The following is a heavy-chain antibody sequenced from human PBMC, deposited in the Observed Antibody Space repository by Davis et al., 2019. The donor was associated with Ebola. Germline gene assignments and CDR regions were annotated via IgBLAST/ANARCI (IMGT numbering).Heavy chain of an antibody. D-gene: IGHD2/OR15-2a*01. CDR3: ARQASLYGNIDY. V-gene: IGHV5-51*01. J-gene: IGHJ4*02. CDR2: IYPGDSDT. Sequence: GESLKIPCKGSGYGFANYWIAWVRQTPAKGLEWKGIIYPGDSDTRYSPSFEGQVTISVDRSISTAYLQWSSLKASDTALYYCARQASLYGNIDYWGQGTLVTVSS. CDR1: GYGFANYW.